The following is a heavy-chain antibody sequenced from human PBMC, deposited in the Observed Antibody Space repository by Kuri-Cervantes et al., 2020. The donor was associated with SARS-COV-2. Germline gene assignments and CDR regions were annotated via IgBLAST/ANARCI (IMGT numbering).Heavy chain of an antibody. V-gene: IGHV1-18*01. CDR3: ARGPGSYHIWYYFDY. Sequence: ASVKVSCKASGYTFTSYGISWVRQAPGQGLEWMGWISAYNGNTNYAQKLQGRVTMTRDTSTSTVYMELSSLRSDDTAVYYCARGPGSYHIWYYFDYWGQGTLVTVSS. CDR2: ISAYNGNT. CDR1: GYTFTSYG. D-gene: IGHD1-26*01. J-gene: IGHJ4*02.